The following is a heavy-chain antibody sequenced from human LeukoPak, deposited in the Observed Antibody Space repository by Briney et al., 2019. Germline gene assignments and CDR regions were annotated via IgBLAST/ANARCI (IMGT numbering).Heavy chain of an antibody. CDR1: GGSISSSSYY. D-gene: IGHD7-27*01. CDR3: AVWGSKTSTN. V-gene: IGHV4-39*01. Sequence: PSETLSLTCTVSGGSISSSSYYWGWIRQPPGKGLEWIGSIYYSGSTYYNPSLKSRVTISVDTSKNQFSLKLSSVTAADTAVYYCAVWGSKTSTNWGQGTLVTVSS. CDR2: IYYSGST. J-gene: IGHJ4*02.